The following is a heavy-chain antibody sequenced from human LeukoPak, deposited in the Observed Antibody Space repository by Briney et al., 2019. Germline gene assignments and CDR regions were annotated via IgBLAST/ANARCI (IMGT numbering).Heavy chain of an antibody. Sequence: SETLSLTCAVYGGSFSGYYWSWIRQPPGKGLEWIGEINHGGSTNYNPSIKSGVTISVDTYKNQFSLNLTSVTAADTAVYYCARLYIGGYSRSTNYNWFDPWGQGTLVTVST. CDR1: GGSFSGYY. V-gene: IGHV4-34*01. CDR3: ARLYIGGYSRSTNYNWFDP. J-gene: IGHJ5*02. CDR2: INHGGST. D-gene: IGHD6-13*01.